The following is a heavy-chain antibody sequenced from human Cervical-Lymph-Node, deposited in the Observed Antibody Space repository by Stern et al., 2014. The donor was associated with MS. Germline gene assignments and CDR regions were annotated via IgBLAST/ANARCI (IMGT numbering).Heavy chain of an antibody. CDR2: ISYNGNTK. CDR1: GFTFGNLA. Sequence: VQLEESGGGVVQPGRSLRLSCAASGFTFGNLAMHWVRQAPGKGLEWVAEISYNGNTKYYADSVKGRFTISRDNSENTLYLQMNSLRVEDAAVYYCARDPESTHRKYYLDYWGQGTLVAVSS. V-gene: IGHV3-30-3*01. CDR3: ARDPESTHRKYYLDY. J-gene: IGHJ4*02. D-gene: IGHD2/OR15-2a*01.